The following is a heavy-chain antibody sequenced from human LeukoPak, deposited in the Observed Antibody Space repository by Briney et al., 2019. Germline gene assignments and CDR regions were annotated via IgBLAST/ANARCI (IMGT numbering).Heavy chain of an antibody. CDR2: INPSGGST. Sequence: ASVKVSCKASGYTFTSYYMHWVRQAPGQGLEWMGIINPSGGSTSYAQKFQGRVTMTRDTSTSTVYMELSSLRSEDTAVYYCARVANPRITMIVVVISDAFDIWGQGTMVTVSS. CDR3: ARVANPRITMIVVVISDAFDI. J-gene: IGHJ3*02. D-gene: IGHD3-22*01. CDR1: GYTFTSYY. V-gene: IGHV1-46*01.